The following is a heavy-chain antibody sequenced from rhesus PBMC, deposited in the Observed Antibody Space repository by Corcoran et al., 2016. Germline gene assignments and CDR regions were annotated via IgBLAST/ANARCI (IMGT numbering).Heavy chain of an antibody. CDR1: GGSISSNY. J-gene: IGHJ6*01. D-gene: IGHD3-16*01. Sequence: QVQLQASGPGLVKPSETLSLTCAVSGGSISSNYCSWIRQPPGKGLEWIGRIYGSRGTTNHNPALTSRVTIPTDTAKNQFSLKLSSVTAADTAVYYCARDSGSFYGLDSWGQGVVVTVSS. CDR2: IYGSRGTT. CDR3: ARDSGSFYGLDS. V-gene: IGHV4-147*01.